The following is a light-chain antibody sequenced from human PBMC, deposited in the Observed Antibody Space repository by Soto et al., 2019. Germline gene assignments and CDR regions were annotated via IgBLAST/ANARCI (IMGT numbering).Light chain of an antibody. V-gene: IGKV3-20*01. CDR3: QQYGGSPPIT. CDR1: QSVSSSH. CDR2: DAS. Sequence: ESVLTQSPGTLCLSPGERATLSCRASQSVSSSHLAWYQQKPGQAPRLLIYDASRRATGIPDRFSGGGSGTDFTLTISRLEPEDSAVYYCQQYGGSPPITFGQGTRLEIK. J-gene: IGKJ5*01.